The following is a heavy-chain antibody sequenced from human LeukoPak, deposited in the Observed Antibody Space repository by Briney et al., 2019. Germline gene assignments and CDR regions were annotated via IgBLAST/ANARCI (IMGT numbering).Heavy chain of an antibody. D-gene: IGHD2-21*01. V-gene: IGHV3-30*04. CDR2: ISDDGSNK. CDR3: ARDPEGGDYYYYMDV. CDR1: GFTFSSYI. J-gene: IGHJ6*03. Sequence: GGSLRLSCAASGFTFSSYIIHWVRQAPGKGLEWVAVISDDGSNKYYADSVKGRFTISRDNSKHTLYLQMNSLRAEDTAVYYCARDPEGGDYYYYMDVWGKGTTVTVSS.